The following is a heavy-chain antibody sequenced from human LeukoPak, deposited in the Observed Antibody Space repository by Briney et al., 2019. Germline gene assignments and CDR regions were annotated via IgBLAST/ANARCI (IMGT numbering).Heavy chain of an antibody. V-gene: IGHV4-59*08. Sequence: SETLSLTCTVSGGSISSYYWSWIRQPPGKGLEWIGYIYYSGSTNYNPSLKSRVTISVDTSKSQFSLKLSSVTAADTAVYYCARQGGGFWYFDLWGRGTLDTVSS. CDR3: ARQGGGFWYFDL. CDR1: GGSISSYY. D-gene: IGHD6-25*01. CDR2: IYYSGST. J-gene: IGHJ2*01.